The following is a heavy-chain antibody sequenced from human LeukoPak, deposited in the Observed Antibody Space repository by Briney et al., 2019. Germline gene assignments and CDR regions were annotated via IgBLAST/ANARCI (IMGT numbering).Heavy chain of an antibody. V-gene: IGHV3-11*06. CDR3: ARAPGELPYDY. D-gene: IGHD3-16*02. CDR2: ISSSSSYT. Sequence: GSLRLSFAAPGFPFSDYYLSWIRPAPGKGLEWVSYISSSSSYTNYADSVKGRFTISRDNAKNSLYLQMNSLRAEDTAVYYCARAPGELPYDYWGQGTLVTVSS. J-gene: IGHJ4*02. CDR1: GFPFSDYY.